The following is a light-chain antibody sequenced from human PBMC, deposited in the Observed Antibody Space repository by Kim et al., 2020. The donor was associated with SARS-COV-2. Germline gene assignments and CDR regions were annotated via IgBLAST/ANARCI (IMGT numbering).Light chain of an antibody. Sequence: PGKTDRINCGGNNLGSKSVHCYQQKPGLAPVLVIHYDRDRPSGIPERFSGSNSGNTASLTISRVEVGDEADYYCQVWDSSSDHRVFGGGTQLTVL. J-gene: IGLJ3*02. CDR2: YDR. CDR3: QVWDSSSDHRV. V-gene: IGLV3-21*04. CDR1: NLGSKS.